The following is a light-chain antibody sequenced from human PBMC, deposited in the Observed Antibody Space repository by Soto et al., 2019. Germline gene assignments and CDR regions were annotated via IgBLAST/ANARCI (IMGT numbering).Light chain of an antibody. Sequence: EVTQSPYSLAASLGDRVTITCRASQTIGTYVNWYRQKSGAAPELLIYDASTLQSGVPSRFRGGASGTDFTLTISSLQLDDFATYYCQQSYNTPLTFGQGTKVAIK. CDR1: QTIGTY. CDR2: DAS. V-gene: IGKV1-39*01. J-gene: IGKJ1*01. CDR3: QQSYNTPLT.